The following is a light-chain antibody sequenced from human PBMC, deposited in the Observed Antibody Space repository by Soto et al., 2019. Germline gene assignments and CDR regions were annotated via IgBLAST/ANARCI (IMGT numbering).Light chain of an antibody. CDR1: QTVSSSY. Sequence: EIVLTQSPGTLSLSPGERATVSCRASQTVSSSYLAWYQQKPDQAPRLLIYGASSRATGIPDRFSGGGSGTVFTLTISRLEAEDVAVYYCQQYGSSPWTFGQGTEVETK. CDR3: QQYGSSPWT. CDR2: GAS. V-gene: IGKV3-20*01. J-gene: IGKJ1*01.